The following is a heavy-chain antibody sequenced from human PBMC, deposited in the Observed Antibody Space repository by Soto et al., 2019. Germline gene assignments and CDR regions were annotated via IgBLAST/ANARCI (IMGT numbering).Heavy chain of an antibody. Sequence: GGSLRLSCAASGFTFSSYGMHWVRQAPGKGLEWVAVIWYDGSNKYYADSVKGRFTISRDNSKNTLYLQMNSLRAEDTAVYYCAREFCSGGNCYTYYFDPWGQGIPVTVSS. CDR2: IWYDGSNK. V-gene: IGHV3-33*01. J-gene: IGHJ5*02. CDR3: AREFCSGGNCYTYYFDP. D-gene: IGHD2-15*01. CDR1: GFTFSSYG.